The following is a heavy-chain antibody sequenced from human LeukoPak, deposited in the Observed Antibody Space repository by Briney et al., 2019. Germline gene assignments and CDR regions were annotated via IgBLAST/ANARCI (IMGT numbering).Heavy chain of an antibody. D-gene: IGHD3-10*01. CDR3: ARGSVYYHGRLPADY. V-gene: IGHV1-18*01. J-gene: IGHJ4*02. Sequence: ASVKVSCKASGYTFTSYGISWVRQAPGQGLEWMGWISAYNGNTDYAQKLQGRVTMTTDTSTSTAYMELRSLRSDDTAVYYCARGSVYYHGRLPADYWGQGTLVTVSS. CDR1: GYTFTSYG. CDR2: ISAYNGNT.